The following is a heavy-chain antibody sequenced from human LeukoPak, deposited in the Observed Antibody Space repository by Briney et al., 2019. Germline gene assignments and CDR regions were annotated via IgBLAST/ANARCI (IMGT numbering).Heavy chain of an antibody. V-gene: IGHV3-23*01. CDR2: ISAGGDDT. Sequence: GSLRFSSTASGFTFRNNAMNWLRQAPGKGLKGVSGISAGGDDTYYKGSVKGRFTIARYNSKDTLFLQLNSVRADDAALYHWAKAAGRLRATLIDDWGPETLVSVSS. J-gene: IGHJ4*02. D-gene: IGHD2-15*01. CDR1: GFTFRNNA. CDR3: AKAAGRLRATLIDD.